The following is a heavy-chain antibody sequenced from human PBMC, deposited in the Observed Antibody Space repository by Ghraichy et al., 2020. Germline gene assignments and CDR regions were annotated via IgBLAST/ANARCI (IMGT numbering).Heavy chain of an antibody. J-gene: IGHJ5*02. CDR1: GFTFNNAW. Sequence: GGSLRLSCEASGFTFNNAWMSWVRLTPGKGLEWVGRIKSKTDDGTTDYAAPVKGRFTISRDDSKNTLYLQMNSLKTDDTAVYFCTTFYSSSSHWLDPWGQGTLVTVSS. CDR2: IKSKTDDGTT. CDR3: TTFYSSSSHWLDP. V-gene: IGHV3-15*01. D-gene: IGHD6-6*01.